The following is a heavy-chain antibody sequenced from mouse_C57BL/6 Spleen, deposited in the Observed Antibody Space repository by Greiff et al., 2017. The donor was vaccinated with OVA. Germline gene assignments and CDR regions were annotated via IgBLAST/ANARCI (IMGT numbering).Heavy chain of an antibody. CDR1: GFTFSNYW. CDR2: IRLKSDNYAT. J-gene: IGHJ1*03. V-gene: IGHV6-3*01. Sequence: EVMLVESGGGLVQPGGSMKLSCVASGFTFSNYWMNWVRQSPEKGLEWVAQIRLKSDNYATHYAESVKGRFTISRDDSKSSVYLQMNNLRAEDTGIYYCTVYYYGSSTGWYFDVWGTGTTVTVSS. CDR3: TVYYYGSSTGWYFDV. D-gene: IGHD1-1*01.